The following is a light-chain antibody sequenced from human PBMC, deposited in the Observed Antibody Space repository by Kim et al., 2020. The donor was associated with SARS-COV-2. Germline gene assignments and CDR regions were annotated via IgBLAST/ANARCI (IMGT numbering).Light chain of an antibody. V-gene: IGKV1-39*01. CDR1: QTISTY. CDR3: QQSYIPPPT. CDR2: AAS. Sequence: SASVGDRVTIPCRASQTISTYLNWYQQKPGKVPKPLIYAASSLQSGVPSRFSGSGSGTDFTLTISSLQPEDFATYYCQQSYIPPPTFGQGTKLEI. J-gene: IGKJ2*01.